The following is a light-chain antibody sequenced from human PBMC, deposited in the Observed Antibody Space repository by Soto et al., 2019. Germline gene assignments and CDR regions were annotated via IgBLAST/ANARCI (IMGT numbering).Light chain of an antibody. V-gene: IGLV2-8*01. Sequence: SALTQPPSASGSPGQSVTLSCTGTSSDVGGYNYVSWYQQHPGKAPKLMIYEVSKRPSGVPDRFSGSKSGNTASLTVSGLQAEDEADYYCSSYAGSNVVFGGGTKVTVL. CDR2: EVS. CDR3: SSYAGSNVV. CDR1: SSDVGGYNY. J-gene: IGLJ2*01.